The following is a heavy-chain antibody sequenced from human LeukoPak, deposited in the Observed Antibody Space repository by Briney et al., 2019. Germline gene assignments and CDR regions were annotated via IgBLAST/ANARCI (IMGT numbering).Heavy chain of an antibody. Sequence: GGSLRLSCAASGFTVSSNYMSWVRQAPGKGLEWVSLIYSGGSTYYADSVKGRFTISRDNSKNTLYLQMNSLRAEDTAVYYCARGGCGGDCYSVAFDIWGQGTMVTVSS. CDR2: IYSGGST. CDR1: GFTVSSNY. D-gene: IGHD2-21*02. V-gene: IGHV3-53*01. J-gene: IGHJ3*02. CDR3: ARGGCGGDCYSVAFDI.